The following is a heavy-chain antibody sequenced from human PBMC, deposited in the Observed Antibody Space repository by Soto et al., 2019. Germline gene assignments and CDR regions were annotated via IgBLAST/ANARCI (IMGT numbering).Heavy chain of an antibody. J-gene: IGHJ3*02. CDR2: TYYRSKWYN. CDR1: GDSVSSNSAA. V-gene: IGHV6-1*01. Sequence: SPTLSLTCAISGDSVSSNSAAWNWIRQSPSRGLEWLGRTYYRSKWYNDYAVSVKSRITINPDTSKNQFSLQLNSVTPEDTAVYYCARDHEGMHSSSWYWDAFGIWGQGTMVTVSS. D-gene: IGHD6-13*01. CDR3: ARDHEGMHSSSWYWDAFGI.